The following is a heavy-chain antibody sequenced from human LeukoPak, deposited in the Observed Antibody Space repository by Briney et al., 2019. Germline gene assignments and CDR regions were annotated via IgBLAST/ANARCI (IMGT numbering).Heavy chain of an antibody. D-gene: IGHD2-8*02. J-gene: IGHJ4*02. CDR3: AKSPFKTTGF. Sequence: GGSLRLSCAASGFIFSTYWMAWVRQPPGKGLEWVATIKEDGSDKNHVDSVKGRFTISRDNAKNSLFLQMNSLRAEDTAVYFCAKSPFKTTGFCGQGTLVTVSS. CDR1: GFIFSTYW. V-gene: IGHV3-7*02. CDR2: IKEDGSDK.